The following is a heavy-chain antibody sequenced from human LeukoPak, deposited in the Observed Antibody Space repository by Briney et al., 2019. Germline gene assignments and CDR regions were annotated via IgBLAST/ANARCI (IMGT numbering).Heavy chain of an antibody. J-gene: IGHJ1*01. Sequence: GGSLRLSCAASGFTFSSYEMNWVRQAPGKGLEWVSYISSSGSTIYYADSVKGRFTISRDNAKNSLCLQMNSLRAEDTAVYYCARTSGSGYYTQYFQHWGQGTLVTVSS. CDR2: ISSSGSTI. D-gene: IGHD3-3*01. CDR3: ARTSGSGYYTQYFQH. V-gene: IGHV3-48*03. CDR1: GFTFSSYE.